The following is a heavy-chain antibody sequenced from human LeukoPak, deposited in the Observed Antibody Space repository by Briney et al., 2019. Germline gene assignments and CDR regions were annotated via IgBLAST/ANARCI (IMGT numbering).Heavy chain of an antibody. D-gene: IGHD3-22*01. CDR2: INHSGST. V-gene: IGHV4-34*01. CDR1: GGSFSGYY. J-gene: IGHJ4*02. CDR3: ARGRRYYDSSGYYYALTPLDY. Sequence: SETLSLTCAVYGGSFSGYYWSWIRQPPGKGLEWIGEINHSGSTNYNPSLKSRVTISVDTSKNQFSLKLSSVTAADTAVYYCARGRRYYDSSGYYYALTPLDYRGQGTLVTVSS.